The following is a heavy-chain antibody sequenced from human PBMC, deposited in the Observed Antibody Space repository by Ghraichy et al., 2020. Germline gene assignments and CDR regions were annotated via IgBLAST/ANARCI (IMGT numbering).Heavy chain of an antibody. CDR2: ISSSSSYI. CDR3: AREVGGLRHQDY. J-gene: IGHJ4*02. Sequence: GGSLRLSCAASGFTFSSYSMNWVRQAPGKGLEWVSSISSSSSYIYYADSVKGRFTISRDNAKNSLYLRMNSLGAEDTAVYYCAREVGGLRHQDYWGQGTLLTVTS. D-gene: IGHD5-12*01. V-gene: IGHV3-21*01. CDR1: GFTFSSYS.